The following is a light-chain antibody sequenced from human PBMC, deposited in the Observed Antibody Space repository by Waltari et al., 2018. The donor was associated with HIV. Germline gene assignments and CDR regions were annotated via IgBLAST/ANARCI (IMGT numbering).Light chain of an antibody. CDR3: YSTDSSGNHRV. CDR1: ALPKKY. V-gene: IGLV3-10*01. Sequence: SYELTQPPSVSVSPGQTARITCSGDALPKKYAYWYQQKSGQAPVRVIYEDSKRPSGIPERFSGSSSGTRATLTIRGSQVEDEADYYWYSTDSSGNHRVFGGGTKLTVL. CDR2: EDS. J-gene: IGLJ3*02.